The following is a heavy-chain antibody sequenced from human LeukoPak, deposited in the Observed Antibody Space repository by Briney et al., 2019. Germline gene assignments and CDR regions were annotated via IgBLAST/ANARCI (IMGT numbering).Heavy chain of an antibody. CDR2: ISESGGYT. Sequence: GESLKISCKGSGYSFSSYWIAWVRQAPVKGLEWVSSISESGGYTYYADSVKGRFTISRDNSKNTLYLQMNSLRAEDTAVYYCGKEFSSSWLFWGQGTLVTVSS. D-gene: IGHD6-13*01. J-gene: IGHJ4*02. V-gene: IGHV3-23*01. CDR1: GYSFSSYW. CDR3: GKEFSSSWLF.